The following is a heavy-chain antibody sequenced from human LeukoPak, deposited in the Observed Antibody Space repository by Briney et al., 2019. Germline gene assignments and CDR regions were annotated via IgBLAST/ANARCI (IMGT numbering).Heavy chain of an antibody. CDR1: GFIFDDYA. Sequence: GGSLRLSCAASGFIFDDYAMHWVRQAPGKGLEWVSFISWDGGNTYYADSVKGRFTISRDNSKNSLYLQMNSLRPEDTAFYYCAKAESPGIAVAGSWGQGTLITVSS. CDR2: ISWDGGNT. D-gene: IGHD6-19*01. V-gene: IGHV3-43D*03. J-gene: IGHJ4*02. CDR3: AKAESPGIAVAGS.